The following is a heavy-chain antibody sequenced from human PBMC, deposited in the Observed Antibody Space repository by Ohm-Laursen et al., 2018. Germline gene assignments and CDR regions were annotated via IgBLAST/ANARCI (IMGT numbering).Heavy chain of an antibody. D-gene: IGHD3-22*01. J-gene: IGHJ3*02. CDR1: GYTFSTYY. CDR3: ARVALMYYFDSSGQTDAFDI. V-gene: IGHV1-46*01. Sequence: ASVKVSCKASGYTFSTYYMHWVRQAPGEGLEWMGIINPSGGSTTYAQKFQGRVTMTRDTSTSTVYMELSSLRSEDTAVYYCARVALMYYFDSSGQTDAFDIWGQGTMVTVSS. CDR2: INPSGGST.